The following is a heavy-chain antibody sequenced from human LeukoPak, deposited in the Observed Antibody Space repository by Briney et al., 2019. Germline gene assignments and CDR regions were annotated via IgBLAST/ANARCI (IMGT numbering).Heavy chain of an antibody. J-gene: IGHJ6*02. CDR2: IGTAGDT. CDR3: ARAGGSYAPLYYYYGMDV. Sequence: GGSLRLSCAASGFTFSSYDMHWVRQATGKGLEWVSAIGTAGDTYYPGSVKGRFTISRENAKNSLYLQMNSLRAGDTAVYYCARAGGSYAPLYYYYGMDVWGQGTTVTVSS. CDR1: GFTFSSYD. V-gene: IGHV3-13*01. D-gene: IGHD1-26*01.